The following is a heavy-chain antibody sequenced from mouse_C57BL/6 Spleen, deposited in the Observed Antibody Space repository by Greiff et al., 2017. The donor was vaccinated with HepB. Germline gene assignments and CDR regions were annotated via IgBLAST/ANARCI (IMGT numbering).Heavy chain of an antibody. CDR3: ARDYDYDWYYFDY. V-gene: IGHV1-55*01. CDR2: IYPGSGST. J-gene: IGHJ2*01. D-gene: IGHD2-4*01. Sequence: QVQLKQPGAELVKPGASVKMSCKASGYTLTSYWITWVKQRPGQGLEWIGDIYPGSGSTNYNEKFKSKATLTVDTSSSTAYMQLSSLTSEDSAVYYCARDYDYDWYYFDYWGQGTTLTVSS. CDR1: GYTLTSYW.